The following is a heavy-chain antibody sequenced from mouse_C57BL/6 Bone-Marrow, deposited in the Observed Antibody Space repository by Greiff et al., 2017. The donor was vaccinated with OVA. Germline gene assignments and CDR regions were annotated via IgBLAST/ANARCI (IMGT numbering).Heavy chain of an antibody. J-gene: IGHJ4*01. Sequence: EVKLVESGPGLAKPSQTLSLTCSVTGYSITSDYWNWIRKFPGNKLVYMGYISYSGSTYYNPSLKSRISITRDTSKNQYYLQLNSMTTEDTAAYYCSRWRSLYAMDDWGQGTSVTVSS. CDR2: ISYSGST. V-gene: IGHV3-8*01. CDR1: GYSITSDY. CDR3: SRWRSLYAMDD.